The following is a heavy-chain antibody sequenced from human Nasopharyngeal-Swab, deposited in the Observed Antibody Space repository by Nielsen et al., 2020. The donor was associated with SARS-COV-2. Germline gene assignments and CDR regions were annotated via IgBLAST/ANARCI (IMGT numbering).Heavy chain of an antibody. CDR1: GFTFSSYG. V-gene: IGHV3-33*01. CDR3: ARERPEHYFDL. CDR2: IWYDGSNK. Sequence: GESLKISCAASGFTFSSYGMHWVRQAPGKGLEWVAVIWYDGSNKYYADSVKGRFTISRDNSKNTLYLQMNSLRSEDTAVYYCARERPEHYFDLWGPGTLVTVSS. D-gene: IGHD2-21*01. J-gene: IGHJ4*02.